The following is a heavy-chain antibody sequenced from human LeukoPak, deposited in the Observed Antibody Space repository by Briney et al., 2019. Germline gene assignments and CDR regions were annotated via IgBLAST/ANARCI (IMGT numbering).Heavy chain of an antibody. J-gene: IGHJ4*02. D-gene: IGHD4/OR15-4a*01. CDR3: ARRAGAYSHPYDY. Sequence: GGSLRLSCAASGFTFSNHWMSWVRHAPGKGLEWVANIKQAGDEKYYVDSVKGRFTISRDNSKNTLYLQMNSLRAEDTAVYYCARRAGAYSHPYDYWGQGTLVTVSS. CDR2: IKQAGDEK. CDR1: GFTFSNHW. V-gene: IGHV3-7*03.